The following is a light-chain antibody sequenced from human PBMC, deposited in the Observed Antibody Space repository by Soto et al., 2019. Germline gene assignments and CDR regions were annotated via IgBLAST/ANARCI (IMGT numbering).Light chain of an antibody. CDR3: CWYALSTPYV. V-gene: IGLV2-23*01. Sequence: QSVLTQPASVSGSPGQSITISCTGTSSDIGSYTFVSWYQQLPGKAPKLIIYEGSKRPSGVSNRFSASKSGNVASLTISGLQTEDEADYYCCWYALSTPYVFATGTKVTV. J-gene: IGLJ1*01. CDR2: EGS. CDR1: SSDIGSYTF.